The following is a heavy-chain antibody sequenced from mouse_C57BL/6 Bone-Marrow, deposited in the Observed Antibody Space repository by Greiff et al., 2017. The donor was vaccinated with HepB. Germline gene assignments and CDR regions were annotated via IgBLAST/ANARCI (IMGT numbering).Heavy chain of an antibody. V-gene: IGHV2-2*01. CDR3: ARLFIPFAY. D-gene: IGHD1-1*01. J-gene: IGHJ3*01. Sequence: VKLMESGPGLVQPSQSLSITCTVSGFSLTSYGVHWVRQSPGKGLEWLGVIWSGGSTDYNAAFISRLSISKDNSKSQVFLKMNSLQADDTAIYYCARLFIPFAYWGQGTLVTVSA. CDR2: IWSGGST. CDR1: GFSLTSYG.